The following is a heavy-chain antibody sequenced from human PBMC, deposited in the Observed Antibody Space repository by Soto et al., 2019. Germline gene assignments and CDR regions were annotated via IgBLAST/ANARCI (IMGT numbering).Heavy chain of an antibody. J-gene: IGHJ4*02. CDR1: GYTFTSYG. D-gene: IGHD1-1*01. Sequence: QVNLVQSGAEVRKPGASVKVSCKGSGYTFTSYGIAWVRQAPGQGLEWMGWISAHNENTNYAQKVQGRVTVTRDTSTSTAYMELRNLRSDDTAVYYCARGRYGDYWGQGALVTVSS. CDR2: ISAHNENT. V-gene: IGHV1-18*01. CDR3: ARGRYGDY.